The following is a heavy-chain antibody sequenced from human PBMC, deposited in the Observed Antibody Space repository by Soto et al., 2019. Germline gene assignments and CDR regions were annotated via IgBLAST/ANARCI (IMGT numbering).Heavy chain of an antibody. CDR2: VITILDIA. CDR1: GGTFISYT. Sequence: QVQLVQSGAEVKKPGSSVKVSCKASGGTFISYTISWVRQAPGQGLEWMGRVITILDIAHYAQKFQGRVPITADKSSGTAYMELSSLRSQDTAVYYCANTLPTSSPWILDYWGQGTLVTVSS. CDR3: ANTLPTSSPWILDY. V-gene: IGHV1-69*02. J-gene: IGHJ4*02. D-gene: IGHD6-6*01.